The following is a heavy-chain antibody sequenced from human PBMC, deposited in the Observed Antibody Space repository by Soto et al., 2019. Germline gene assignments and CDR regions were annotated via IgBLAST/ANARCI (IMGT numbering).Heavy chain of an antibody. Sequence: QLQLQESGPGLVKPSETLSLTCTVSGGSISSSSYYWGWIRQPPGKGLEWIGSIYYSGSTYYNPSPKRRVTISVYTSKNQSSLKLSSVTAADTAVYYCARLMITFGGVIVQMYYFDYWGQGTLVTVSS. CDR2: IYYSGST. CDR3: ARLMITFGGVIVQMYYFDY. CDR1: GGSISSSSYY. V-gene: IGHV4-39*01. D-gene: IGHD3-16*02. J-gene: IGHJ4*02.